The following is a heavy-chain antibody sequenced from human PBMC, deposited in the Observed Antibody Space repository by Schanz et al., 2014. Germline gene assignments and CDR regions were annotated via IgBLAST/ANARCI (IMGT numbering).Heavy chain of an antibody. CDR3: ARAQGVIRLYYGVDV. CDR2: ISHDGHRD. D-gene: IGHD3-10*01. J-gene: IGHJ6*02. V-gene: IGHV3-30*14. CDR1: GFTFHTYD. Sequence: LEESGGGVVQPGRSLRLSCAASGFTFHTYDMHWVRQAPGKGLEWVAQISHDGHRDFYADSVKGRFTVSRDNSMNTVYLQMNSLRSDDAAVYYCARAQGVIRLYYGVDVWGQGTTVTVSS.